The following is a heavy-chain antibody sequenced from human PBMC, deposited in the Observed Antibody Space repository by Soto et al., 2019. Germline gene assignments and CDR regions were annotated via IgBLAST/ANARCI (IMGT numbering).Heavy chain of an antibody. D-gene: IGHD5-18*01. Sequence: PGGSLRLSCAASGFTFRTYAMQWVRQAPGKGLEFVSSISSNGGTTNYAYSVKGRFTISRDNSRDTLYLQMGSLRPEDMAVYYCARDGRAMNDYWGQGTLVTISS. J-gene: IGHJ4*02. CDR1: GFTFRTYA. CDR3: ARDGRAMNDY. CDR2: ISSNGGTT. V-gene: IGHV3-64*01.